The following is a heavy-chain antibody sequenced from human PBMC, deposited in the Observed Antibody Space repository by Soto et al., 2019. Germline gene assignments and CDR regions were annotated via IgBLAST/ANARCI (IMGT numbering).Heavy chain of an antibody. Sequence: ASVKVSCKASGYTFTINYMHWVRQAPGQGLEWMGIINPSGGSTSYAQKFQGRVTMTRDTSTSTVYMELSSLRSEDTAVYYCARDAAGDLGHYYGMDVWGQGTTVTVSS. CDR3: ARDAAGDLGHYYGMDV. D-gene: IGHD3-16*01. V-gene: IGHV1-46*01. CDR1: GYTFTINY. CDR2: INPSGGST. J-gene: IGHJ6*02.